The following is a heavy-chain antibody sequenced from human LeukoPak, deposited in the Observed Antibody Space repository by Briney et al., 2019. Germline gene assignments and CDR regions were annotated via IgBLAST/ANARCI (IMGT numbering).Heavy chain of an antibody. CDR1: GYTFTSYD. V-gene: IGHV1-8*01. CDR3: ARTEDGYNYDAFDI. Sequence: ASVKVSCKASGYTFTSYDINWVRQATGQGLEWMGWMNPKSGNTGPAQKLQGRVTMTTDTSTSTAYMELRSLRSDDTAVYYCARTEDGYNYDAFDIWGQGTMVTVSS. D-gene: IGHD5-24*01. CDR2: MNPKSGNT. J-gene: IGHJ3*02.